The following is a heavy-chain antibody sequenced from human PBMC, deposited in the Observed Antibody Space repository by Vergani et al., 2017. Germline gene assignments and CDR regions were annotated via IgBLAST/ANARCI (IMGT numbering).Heavy chain of an antibody. V-gene: IGHV4-39*01. D-gene: IGHD3-3*01. J-gene: IGHJ5*02. Sequence: QLQLQESGPGLVKPSETLSLTCTVSGGSISSSSYYWGWIRQPPGKGLEWIGSIYYSGSTYYNPSLKSRVTISVDTSKNQFSLKLSSVTAADTAVYYCATNFEIFGVPWFDPWGQGTLVTVSS. CDR1: GGSISSSSYY. CDR3: ATNFEIFGVPWFDP. CDR2: IYYSGST.